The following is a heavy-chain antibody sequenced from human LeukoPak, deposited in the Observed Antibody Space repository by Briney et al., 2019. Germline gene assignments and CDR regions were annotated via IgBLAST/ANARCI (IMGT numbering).Heavy chain of an antibody. CDR2: ISGSGGST. V-gene: IGHV3-23*01. J-gene: IGHJ4*02. CDR3: AKDATYYYDSSGYYYFDY. D-gene: IGHD3-22*01. CDR1: GFTFSSYA. Sequence: GGSLRLSCAASGFTFSSYAMSWVRQAPGKGLEWVSAISGSGGSTYYADSVKGRFTISRDNSKNTLYLQMNSLRAEDTAVYYCAKDATYYYDSSGYYYFDYWGQGTLVTVSS.